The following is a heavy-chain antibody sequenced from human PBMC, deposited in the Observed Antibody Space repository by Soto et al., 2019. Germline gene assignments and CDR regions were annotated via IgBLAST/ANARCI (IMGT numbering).Heavy chain of an antibody. V-gene: IGHV4-59*01. CDR1: GGSISSYY. CDR2: IFYSGST. J-gene: IGHJ4*02. CDR3: ARGGTVVNGFDY. Sequence: SETLSLTCTVSGGSISSYYWSWIRQPPGMGLEWIGYIFYSGSTNYNPSLKSRVTISVDTSKNQFSLELSSVTAADTAIYYCARGGTVVNGFDYWGQGVLVTVSS. D-gene: IGHD2-15*01.